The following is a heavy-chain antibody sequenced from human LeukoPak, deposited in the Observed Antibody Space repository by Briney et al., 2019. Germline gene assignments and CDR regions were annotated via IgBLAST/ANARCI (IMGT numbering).Heavy chain of an antibody. CDR1: GFTFSSYS. J-gene: IGHJ4*02. Sequence: SGGSLRLSCAASGFTFSSYSMNWVRQAPGKGLEWVSSISSSSSYIYYADSVKGRFTISRDNAKNSLYLQMNSLRAEDTAVYYCARGETRFLEWLYSFDYWGQGTLVTVSS. D-gene: IGHD3-3*01. CDR2: ISSSSSYI. CDR3: ARGETRFLEWLYSFDY. V-gene: IGHV3-21*01.